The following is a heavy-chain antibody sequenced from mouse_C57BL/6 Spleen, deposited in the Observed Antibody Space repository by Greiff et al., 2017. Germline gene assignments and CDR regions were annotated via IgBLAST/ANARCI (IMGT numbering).Heavy chain of an antibody. CDR1: GFTFSDYG. Sequence: EVKVVESGGGLVKPGGSLKLSCAASGFTFSDYGMHWVRQAPEKGLEWVAYISSGSSTIYYADTVKGRFTISRDNAKNTLFLQMTSLRSEDTAMYYCARDRGSLAYWGQGTTLTVAS. CDR2: ISSGSSTI. D-gene: IGHD6-1*01. V-gene: IGHV5-17*01. CDR3: ARDRGSLAY. J-gene: IGHJ2*01.